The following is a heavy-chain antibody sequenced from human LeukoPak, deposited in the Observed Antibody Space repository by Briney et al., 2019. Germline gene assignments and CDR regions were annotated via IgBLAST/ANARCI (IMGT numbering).Heavy chain of an antibody. CDR3: ARGGGVVVTAIRPVAFDI. Sequence: SVKVSCKASGYTFTSYAISWVRQAPGQGLEWMGGIIPIFGTANYAQKFQGRVTITADESTSTAYMELSSLRSEDTAVYYCARGGGVVVTAIRPVAFDIWGQGTMVTVSS. CDR1: GYTFTSYA. D-gene: IGHD2-21*02. CDR2: IIPIFGTA. V-gene: IGHV1-69*13. J-gene: IGHJ3*02.